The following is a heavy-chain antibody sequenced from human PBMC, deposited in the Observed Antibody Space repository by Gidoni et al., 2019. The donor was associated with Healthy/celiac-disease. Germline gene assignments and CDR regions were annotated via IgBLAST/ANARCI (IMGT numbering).Heavy chain of an antibody. D-gene: IGHD4-4*01. CDR1: GGSISSYY. CDR3: ARAPYSNWFDP. CDR2: IYYSGST. J-gene: IGHJ5*02. V-gene: IGHV4-59*01. Sequence: QVQLQESGSGLVKPSETLSPTCTASGGSISSYYWSWIRQPPGKGLEWIGYIYYSGSTNYNPSLKSRVTISVDTSKNQFSLKRSSVTAADTAVYYCARAPYSNWFDPWGQGTLVTVSS.